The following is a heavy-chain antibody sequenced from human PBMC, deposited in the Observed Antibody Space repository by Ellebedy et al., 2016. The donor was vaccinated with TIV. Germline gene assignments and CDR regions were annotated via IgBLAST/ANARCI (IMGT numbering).Heavy chain of an antibody. CDR3: AKTFWGGNNYYYGMDV. J-gene: IGHJ6*02. D-gene: IGHD2/OR15-2a*01. CDR1: GFTFDDYT. Sequence: GESLKISXAASGFTFDDYTMHWVRQAPGKGLEWVSLISWDGGSTYYADSVKGRFTISRDNSKNSLYLQMNSLRTEDTALYYCAKTFWGGNNYYYGMDVWGQGTTVTVSS. V-gene: IGHV3-43*01. CDR2: ISWDGGST.